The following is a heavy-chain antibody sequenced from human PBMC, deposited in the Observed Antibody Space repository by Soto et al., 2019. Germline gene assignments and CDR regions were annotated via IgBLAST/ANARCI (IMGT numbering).Heavy chain of an antibody. V-gene: IGHV1-18*01. CDR3: AREYYDFWSGYYSPLHY. D-gene: IGHD3-3*01. Sequence: GASVKVSCKASGYTFTSYGISWVRQAPGQGLEWMGWISAYNGNTNYAQKLQGRVTMTTDTSTSTAYMELRSLRSDDTAVYYCAREYYDFWSGYYSPLHYWGQGTLVTVSS. CDR2: ISAYNGNT. J-gene: IGHJ4*02. CDR1: GYTFTSYG.